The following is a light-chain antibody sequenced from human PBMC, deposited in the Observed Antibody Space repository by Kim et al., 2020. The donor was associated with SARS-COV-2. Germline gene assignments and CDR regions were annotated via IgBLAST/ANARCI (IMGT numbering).Light chain of an antibody. J-gene: IGKJ2*01. Sequence: LSVSPGERVTLSCRASQSISSHLAWYQQKPGQAPRLLIHGASTRATGIPARFSGSGSGTDFSLTISSLQPEDFGIYYCKQYNNWYTFGQGTKLEIK. CDR3: KQYNNWYT. V-gene: IGKV3-15*01. CDR2: GAS. CDR1: QSISSH.